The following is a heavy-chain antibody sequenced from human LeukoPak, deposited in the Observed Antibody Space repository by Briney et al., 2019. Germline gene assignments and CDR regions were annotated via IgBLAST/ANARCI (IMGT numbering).Heavy chain of an antibody. CDR2: IYYSGST. CDR1: GGSISSYY. D-gene: IGHD3-9*01. Sequence: SETLSLTCTVSGGSISSYYWSWIRQPPGKGLEWIGYIYYSGSTNYNPSLKSRVTISVDTSKNQFSLNLSSVTAADTAVYYCARGTYYDILTGYYNGGGGAFDIWGQGTMVTVSS. V-gene: IGHV4-59*08. J-gene: IGHJ3*02. CDR3: ARGTYYDILTGYYNGGGGAFDI.